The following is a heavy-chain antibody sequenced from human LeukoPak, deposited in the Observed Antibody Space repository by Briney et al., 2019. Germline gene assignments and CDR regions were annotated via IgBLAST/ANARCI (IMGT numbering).Heavy chain of an antibody. Sequence: GGSLRLSCAASGFTFSSYNMNWVRQAPGKGLEWVSSISSSSTYIYYADSLKGRFTISRDNSKNTLYLQMNSLRAEDTAVYYCAKDSSAFAPWGQGTLVTVSS. V-gene: IGHV3-21*04. D-gene: IGHD6-25*01. CDR3: AKDSSAFAP. CDR1: GFTFSSYN. CDR2: ISSSSTYI. J-gene: IGHJ5*02.